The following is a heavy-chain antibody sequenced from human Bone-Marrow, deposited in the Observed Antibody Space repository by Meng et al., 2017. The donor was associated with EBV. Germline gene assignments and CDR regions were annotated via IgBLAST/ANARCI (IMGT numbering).Heavy chain of an antibody. V-gene: IGHV1-69*01. CDR2: IIPIFGTA. CDR3: ARDCSGSYNNWFDP. CDR1: GGTFSSYA. D-gene: IGHD1-26*01. J-gene: IGHJ5*02. Sequence: QVLVGGSGGGVKKAWSSVKASCKASGGTFSSYAISWVRQASGQGLEWMGGIIPIFGTANYAQKFQGRVTITADESTSTAYMELSSLRSEDTAVYYCARDCSGSYNNWFDPWGQGTLVTVSS.